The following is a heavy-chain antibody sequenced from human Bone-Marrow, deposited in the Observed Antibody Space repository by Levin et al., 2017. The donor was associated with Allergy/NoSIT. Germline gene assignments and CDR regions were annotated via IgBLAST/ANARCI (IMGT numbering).Heavy chain of an antibody. CDR2: IIPILGIA. D-gene: IGHD3-22*01. V-gene: IGHV1-69*04. J-gene: IGHJ4*02. Sequence: SVKVSCKASGGTFSSYTISWVRQAPGQGLEWMGRIIPILGIANYAQKFQGRVTITADKSTSTAYMELSSLRSEDTAVYYCARDGDYYDSSGYIPRRDFDYWGQGTLVTVSS. CDR3: ARDGDYYDSSGYIPRRDFDY. CDR1: GGTFSSYT.